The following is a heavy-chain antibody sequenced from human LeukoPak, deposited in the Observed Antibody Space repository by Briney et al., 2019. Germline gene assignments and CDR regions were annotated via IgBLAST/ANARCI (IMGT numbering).Heavy chain of an antibody. CDR3: ARVTFNYYGSGDAFDM. Sequence: GGSLRLSCAASGFTVSSNYMSWVRQAPGKGLEWVSVIYSDGRTYYADSVKARFTISRDNSKNMLYLQMNSLRAEDTAVYYCARVTFNYYGSGDAFDMRGQGTMVTVSS. D-gene: IGHD3-10*01. J-gene: IGHJ3*02. V-gene: IGHV3-66*01. CDR2: IYSDGRT. CDR1: GFTVSSNY.